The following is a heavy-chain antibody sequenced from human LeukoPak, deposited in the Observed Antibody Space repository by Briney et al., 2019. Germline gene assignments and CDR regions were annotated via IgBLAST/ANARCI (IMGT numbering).Heavy chain of an antibody. D-gene: IGHD2-21*02. J-gene: IGHJ3*01. V-gene: IGHV1-69*10. CDR3: AAPGAYCGGDCYWDAFDL. CDR1: GGALSSYA. CDR2: IIPVLEIE. Sequence: ASVKVSCKASGGALSSYAINWVRQAPGQGLEWMGRIIPVLEIEKYAQKFQGRATITADRSTSTVYMELSSLRSDDTAVYYCAAPGAYCGGDCYWDAFDLWGQGTTVTVSS.